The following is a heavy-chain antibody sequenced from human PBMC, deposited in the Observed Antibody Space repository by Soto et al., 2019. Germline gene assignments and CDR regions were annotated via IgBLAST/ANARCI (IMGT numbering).Heavy chain of an antibody. CDR1: GYTFTSYG. V-gene: IGHV1-18*01. D-gene: IGHD2-21*02. CDR2: ISAYNGNT. J-gene: IGHJ4*02. Sequence: ASVKVSCKASGYTFTSYGISWVRQAPGQGLEWMGWISAYNGNTNYAQKLQGRVTMTTDTSTSTAYMELRSLRSDDTAVYYCARDRAYCGGDCYRYFDSWGQGTQVTVSS. CDR3: ARDRAYCGGDCYRYFDS.